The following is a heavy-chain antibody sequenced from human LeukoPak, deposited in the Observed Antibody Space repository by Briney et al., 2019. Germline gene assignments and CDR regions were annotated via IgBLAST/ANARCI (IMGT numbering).Heavy chain of an antibody. Sequence: GGSLRLSCAASGFTFSSYAMSWVRQAPGKGLEWVSAISGSGGSTYYADSVKGRFTISRDNSKNTLYLQMNSLRAEDTAVYYCARDPPGIVGATHFDYWGQGTLVTVSS. CDR1: GFTFSSYA. J-gene: IGHJ4*02. V-gene: IGHV3-23*01. CDR3: ARDPPGIVGATHFDY. CDR2: ISGSGGST. D-gene: IGHD1-26*01.